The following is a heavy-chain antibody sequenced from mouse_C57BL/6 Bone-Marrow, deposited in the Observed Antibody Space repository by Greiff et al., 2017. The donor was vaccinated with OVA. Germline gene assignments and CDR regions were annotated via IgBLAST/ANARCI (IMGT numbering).Heavy chain of an antibody. V-gene: IGHV1-63*01. CDR2: IYPGGGYT. CDR1: GYTFTNYW. CDR3: ARTGDGYYFDY. Sequence: QVHVKQSGAELVRPGTSVKMSCKASGYTFTNYWIGWAKQRPGHGLEWIGDIYPGGGYTNYNEKFKGKATLTADKSSSTAYMQFSSLSSEDAAIYCGARTGDGYYFDYWGQGTTLTVSS. D-gene: IGHD2-3*01. J-gene: IGHJ2*01.